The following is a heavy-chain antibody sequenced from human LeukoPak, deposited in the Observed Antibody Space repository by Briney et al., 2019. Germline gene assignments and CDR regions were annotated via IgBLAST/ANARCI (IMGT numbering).Heavy chain of an antibody. CDR3: AKDQYSFGYGIFDC. V-gene: IGHV3-23*01. J-gene: IGHJ4*02. CDR1: GFTFSSSA. CDR2: ISGSGGTT. Sequence: GGSLRLSCAASGFTFSSSAMNWVRLAPGKGLEWVSTISGSGGTTYYADSVKGRFTISRDNSKNTLYLQMHSLRAEDTALYYCAKDQYSFGYGIFDCWGQGTLVTVSS. D-gene: IGHD3-22*01.